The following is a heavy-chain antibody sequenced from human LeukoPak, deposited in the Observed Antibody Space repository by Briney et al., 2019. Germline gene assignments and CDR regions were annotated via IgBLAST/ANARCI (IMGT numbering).Heavy chain of an antibody. J-gene: IGHJ6*03. D-gene: IGHD3-10*01. Sequence: GGSLRLSCAASGFTVSSNYMSWVRQAPGKGLEWVSVIYSGGSTYYADSVKGRFTISRDNSKNTLYLQMNSLRAEDTAVYYCARGGRPMVRGVKHWNYYYYMDVWGKGTTVTISS. CDR2: IYSGGST. CDR3: ARGGRPMVRGVKHWNYYYYMDV. CDR1: GFTVSSNY. V-gene: IGHV3-53*01.